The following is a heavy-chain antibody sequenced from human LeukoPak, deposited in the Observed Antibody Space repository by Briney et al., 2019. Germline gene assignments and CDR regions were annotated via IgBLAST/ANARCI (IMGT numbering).Heavy chain of an antibody. V-gene: IGHV4-39*07. J-gene: IGHJ4*02. Sequence: ASETLSLTCTVSGGSISSSSYYWGWIRQPPGKGLEWIGSIYYSGSTYYNPSLKSRITISVDTAKNPFSLKLSSVTAADTAVYYCARVRLANYYDSSGYYYGGTLDYWGQGTLVTVSS. CDR2: IYYSGST. CDR3: ARVRLANYYDSSGYYYGGTLDY. CDR1: GGSISSSSYY. D-gene: IGHD3-22*01.